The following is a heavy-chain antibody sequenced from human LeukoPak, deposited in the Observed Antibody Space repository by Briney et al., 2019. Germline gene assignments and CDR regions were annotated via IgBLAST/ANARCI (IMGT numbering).Heavy chain of an antibody. D-gene: IGHD1-26*01. Sequence: SETLSLTCTVSGGSISTYYWIWIRQPPGKGLEWIGYVYYSGNTSYNPSLKSRVTISVDTSKNQFSLKLSSVTAADTAVYYCARALAAQSLSYDYWGQGTLVTVSS. V-gene: IGHV4-59*01. CDR1: GGSISTYY. J-gene: IGHJ4*02. CDR2: VYYSGNT. CDR3: ARALAAQSLSYDY.